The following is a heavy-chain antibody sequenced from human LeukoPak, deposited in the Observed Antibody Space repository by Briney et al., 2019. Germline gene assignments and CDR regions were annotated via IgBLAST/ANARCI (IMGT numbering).Heavy chain of an antibody. D-gene: IGHD6-6*01. CDR1: GYTFTSYD. V-gene: IGHV1-8*02. J-gene: IGHJ6*03. Sequence: GASVKVSCKASGYTFTSYDINWVRQATGQGLEWMGWMNPNSGNTGYAQKFQGRVTMTRNTSISTAYMELSSLRSEDTAVYYCAREYSSSSYYYYYYMDVWGKGTTVTVSS. CDR3: AREYSSSSYYYYYYMDV. CDR2: MNPNSGNT.